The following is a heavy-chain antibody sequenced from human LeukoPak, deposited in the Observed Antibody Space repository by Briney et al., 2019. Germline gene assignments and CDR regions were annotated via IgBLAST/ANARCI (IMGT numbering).Heavy chain of an antibody. D-gene: IGHD3-22*01. CDR2: ISYDGSNK. Sequence: PGGSLRLSCAASGFTFSSYGMHWVRQAPGKGLEWVAVISYDGSNKYYADSVKGRFTISRDNSKNTLYLQMNSLRAEDTAVYYCAKDISYYYDSSGYPEYFQHWGQGTLVTVSS. J-gene: IGHJ1*01. CDR3: AKDISYYYDSSGYPEYFQH. V-gene: IGHV3-30*18. CDR1: GFTFSSYG.